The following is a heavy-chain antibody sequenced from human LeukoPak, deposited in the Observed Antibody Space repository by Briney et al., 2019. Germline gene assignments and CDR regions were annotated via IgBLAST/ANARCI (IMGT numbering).Heavy chain of an antibody. CDR1: GGSISSSSYY. D-gene: IGHD2-2*01. CDR3: ARPAPEYCSVTSCWGT. Sequence: PSETLSLTCTVSGGSISSSSYYWGWMRQAPGKGPEWLGSIHYSGSTSYKSSLKSRVTLSVDTSKNQFSLKLRSVTAADTAVYYCARPAPEYCSVTSCWGTWGQGTLVTVAS. J-gene: IGHJ5*02. V-gene: IGHV4-39*01. CDR2: IHYSGST.